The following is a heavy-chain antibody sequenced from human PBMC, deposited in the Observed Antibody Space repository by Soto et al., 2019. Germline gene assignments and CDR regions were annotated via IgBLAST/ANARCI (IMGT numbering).Heavy chain of an antibody. CDR3: ARAAAHIGELDY. V-gene: IGHV4-59*01. CDR1: ADSMSSYY. Sequence: TSETLSLTCSVSADSMSSYYWTWIRQPPGKGLEWIGYIYYTGVTNYNPSLRSRVTISLDTSDKQFSLKLSSVTAADTAVYFCARAAAHIGELDYWGPGTLVTVSS. D-gene: IGHD6-13*01. J-gene: IGHJ4*02. CDR2: IYYTGVT.